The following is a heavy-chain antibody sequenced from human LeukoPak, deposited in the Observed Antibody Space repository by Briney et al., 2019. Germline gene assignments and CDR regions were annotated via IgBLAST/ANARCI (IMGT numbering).Heavy chain of an antibody. J-gene: IGHJ5*02. Sequence: SETLSLTCTVSGGSVSSGSYYWSWIRQPPGKGLEWIGYIYYSGSTNYNPSLKSRVTISVDTSKNQFSLMLSSVTAADTAVYYCARDALLKYCSGGSCFLDPWGQGTLVTVSS. CDR1: GGSVSSGSYY. CDR2: IYYSGST. D-gene: IGHD2-15*01. CDR3: ARDALLKYCSGGSCFLDP. V-gene: IGHV4-61*01.